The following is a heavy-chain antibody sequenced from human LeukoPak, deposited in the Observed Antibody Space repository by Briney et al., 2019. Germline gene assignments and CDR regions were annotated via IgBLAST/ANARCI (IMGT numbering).Heavy chain of an antibody. CDR1: GDSVSSDSAA. J-gene: IGHJ5*02. D-gene: IGHD2-15*01. CDR3: ARGLYCSGGTCYNWFDP. CDR2: TYYRSKWHS. V-gene: IGHV6-1*01. Sequence: SQTLSLTCAISGDSVSSDSAAWNWIRQSPSRGLEWLGRTYYRSKWHSDSALSAKSRITISPDTSKNQFSLQLSSVTPEDTAVYFCARGLYCSGGTCYNWFDPWGQGTLVTVSS.